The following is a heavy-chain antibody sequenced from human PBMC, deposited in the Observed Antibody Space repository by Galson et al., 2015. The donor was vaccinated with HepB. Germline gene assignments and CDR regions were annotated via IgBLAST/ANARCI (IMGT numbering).Heavy chain of an antibody. Sequence: ETLSLTCTVSGGSISSYYWSWIRQPPGKGLEWIGYIYYSGSTNYNPSLKSRVTLSVDTSKNQFSLKLSSVTAADTAVYYCARDPRYYGMDVWGQGTTVTVSS. CDR1: GGSISSYY. V-gene: IGHV4-59*01. J-gene: IGHJ6*02. CDR3: ARDPRYYGMDV. CDR2: IYYSGST.